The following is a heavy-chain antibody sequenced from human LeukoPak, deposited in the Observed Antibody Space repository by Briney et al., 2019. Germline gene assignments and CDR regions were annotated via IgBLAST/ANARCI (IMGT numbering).Heavy chain of an antibody. CDR3: ARSAETYCGGDCYSFDY. Sequence: ASVKVSCKASGYTFTGYYMHWARQAPGQGLEWMGWINPNSGGTNYAQKFQGRVTMTRDTSISTAYMEVSRLRSDDTAVYYCARSAETYCGGDCYSFDYWGQGTLVTVSS. J-gene: IGHJ4*02. CDR2: INPNSGGT. CDR1: GYTFTGYY. D-gene: IGHD2-21*01. V-gene: IGHV1-2*02.